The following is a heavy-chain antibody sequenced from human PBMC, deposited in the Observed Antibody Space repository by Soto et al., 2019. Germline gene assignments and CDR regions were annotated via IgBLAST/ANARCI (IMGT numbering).Heavy chain of an antibody. D-gene: IGHD3-10*01. J-gene: IGHJ6*02. V-gene: IGHV3-66*01. CDR3: ARAHGSGSYYLYYYYGMDV. CDR2: IYSGGST. Sequence: GSLRLSCAASGFTVSSNYMSWVRQAPGKGLEWVSVIYSGGSTYYADSVKGRFTISRDNSKNTLYLQMNSLRAEDTAVYYCARAHGSGSYYLYYYYGMDVWGQGTTVTVSS. CDR1: GFTVSSNY.